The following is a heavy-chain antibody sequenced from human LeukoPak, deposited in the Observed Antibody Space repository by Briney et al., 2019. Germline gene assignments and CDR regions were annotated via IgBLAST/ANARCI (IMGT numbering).Heavy chain of an antibody. D-gene: IGHD2-2*01. J-gene: IGHJ4*02. CDR3: AKVVRIAVVPAAMSDY. V-gene: IGHV3-23*01. CDR2: ISGSGGST. Sequence: GGSLRLSCAASGFTFSSYAMSWVRQAPGKGLEWVSAISGSGGSTYYADSVKGRFTISRDNSKNTLYLQMNSLRADDTAVYYCAKVVRIAVVPAAMSDYWGQGTLVTVSS. CDR1: GFTFSSYA.